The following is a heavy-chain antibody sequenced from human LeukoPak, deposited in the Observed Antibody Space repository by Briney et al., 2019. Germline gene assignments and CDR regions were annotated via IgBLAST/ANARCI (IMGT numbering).Heavy chain of an antibody. CDR1: GASINSYY. J-gene: IGHJ4*02. V-gene: IGHV4-59*01. D-gene: IGHD6-19*01. CDR2: IYYSGGT. Sequence: SETLSLTCTVSGASINSYYWHWIRQSPGRGLERIGYIYYSGGTNYNPSLKSRVTISVDTSKNQFSLKVNSVTAADTAVYYCARGAYNSGWSYRYCDSWGQGTLVTVSS. CDR3: ARGAYNSGWSYRYCDS.